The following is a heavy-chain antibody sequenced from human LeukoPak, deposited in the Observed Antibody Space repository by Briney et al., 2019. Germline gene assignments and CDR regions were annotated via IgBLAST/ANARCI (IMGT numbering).Heavy chain of an antibody. D-gene: IGHD3-22*01. CDR1: GFTFSSYA. Sequence: GGSLRLSCAASGFTFSSYAMHWVRQAPGKGLEWVSVILYDGSTKDYADSVKGRFTISRDTSKNTLYLQMNSLSAEDTAVYYCARDPRGPIEYDHSGRDSFDYWGQGTLVTVSS. CDR3: ARDPRGPIEYDHSGRDSFDY. CDR2: ILYDGSTK. V-gene: IGHV3-30-3*01. J-gene: IGHJ4*02.